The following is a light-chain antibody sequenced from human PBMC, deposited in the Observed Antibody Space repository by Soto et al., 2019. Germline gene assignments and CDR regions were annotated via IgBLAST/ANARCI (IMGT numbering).Light chain of an antibody. CDR1: SSDVGGYNY. CDR2: EVS. Sequence: QSVLTQPSSVSGSPGQSFTIACTGTSSDVGGYNYVSWFQQHPGKAPKLMISEVSNRPSGVSNRFSASKSGNTASWTISGLQSEDEATYYCSSYSSSSTLVFGTGTKVTVL. CDR3: SSYSSSSTLV. J-gene: IGLJ1*01. V-gene: IGLV2-14*01.